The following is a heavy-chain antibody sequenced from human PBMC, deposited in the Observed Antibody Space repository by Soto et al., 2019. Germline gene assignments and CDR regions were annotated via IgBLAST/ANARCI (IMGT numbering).Heavy chain of an antibody. CDR2: INPSGGST. CDR1: GYMFTSYD. J-gene: IGHJ5*02. CDR3: ASSAVALDAYNWFDP. V-gene: IGHV1-46*01. D-gene: IGHD6-19*01. Sequence: ASVKVSCKASGYMFTSYDMHWVRQAPGQGLEWMGIINPSGGSTSYAQKFQGRVTMTRDTSTSTVYMELSSLRSEDTAVYYCASSAVALDAYNWFDPWGQGTLVTVSS.